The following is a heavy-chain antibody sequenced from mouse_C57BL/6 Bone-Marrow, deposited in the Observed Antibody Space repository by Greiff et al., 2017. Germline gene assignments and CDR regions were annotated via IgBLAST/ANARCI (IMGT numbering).Heavy chain of an antibody. CDR3: ARLGCLNYYAMDY. CDR2: IYPGSGNT. D-gene: IGHD4-1*01. Sequence: QVQLKESGAELVRPGASVKLSCKASGYTFTDYYINWVKQRPGQGLEWIARIYPGSGNTYYNEKFKGKATLTAEKSSSTAYMQLSSLTSEDSAGYFCARLGCLNYYAMDYWGQGTSVTVSS. CDR1: GYTFTDYY. J-gene: IGHJ4*01. V-gene: IGHV1-76*01.